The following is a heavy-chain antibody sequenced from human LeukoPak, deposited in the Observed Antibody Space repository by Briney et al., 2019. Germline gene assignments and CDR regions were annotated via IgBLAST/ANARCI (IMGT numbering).Heavy chain of an antibody. CDR2: ISSSSSYI. CDR3: ARVEVVPAAMDYYYYYYMDV. CDR1: GFTFGNAW. J-gene: IGHJ6*03. Sequence: GGSLRLSCAASGFTFGNAWMNWVRQAPGKGLEWVSSISSSSSYIYYADSVKGRFTISRDNAKNSLYLQMNSLRAEDTAVYYCARVEVVPAAMDYYYYYYMDVWGKGTTVTVSS. V-gene: IGHV3-21*01. D-gene: IGHD2-2*01.